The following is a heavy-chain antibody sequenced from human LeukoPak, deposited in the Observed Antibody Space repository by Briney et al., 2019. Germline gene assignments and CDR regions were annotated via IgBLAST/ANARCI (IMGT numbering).Heavy chain of an antibody. D-gene: IGHD3-22*01. J-gene: IGHJ3*01. V-gene: IGHV4-31*03. CDR2: IYYSGST. CDR3: ARNFDSHNAFDV. CDR1: LDSISSGDYY. Sequence: SQTLSLTCTVSLDSISSGDYYWSWIRQHPGKGLEWTGYIYYSGSTYYNPSLKSRVLISIDTSKNQFSLNLSSVTAADTALYYCARNFDSHNAFDVWGQGTMVTVSS.